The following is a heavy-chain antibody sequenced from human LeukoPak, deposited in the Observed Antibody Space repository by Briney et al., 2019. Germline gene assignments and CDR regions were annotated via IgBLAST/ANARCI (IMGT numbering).Heavy chain of an antibody. J-gene: IGHJ5*02. V-gene: IGHV1-2*02. CDR3: ARGPYIVVVVAATENWFDP. D-gene: IGHD2-15*01. CDR1: GYTFTGYY. Sequence: ASVKVSCKASGYTFTGYYMHWVRQAPGQGLEWMGWINPNSGGTNYAQKFQGRVTMTRDTSISTAYMELSRLRSDDTAVYYCARGPYIVVVVAATENWFDPWGQGTLVTVSS. CDR2: INPNSGGT.